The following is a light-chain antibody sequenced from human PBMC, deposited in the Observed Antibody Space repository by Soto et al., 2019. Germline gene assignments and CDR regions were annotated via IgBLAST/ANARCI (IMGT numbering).Light chain of an antibody. CDR1: QSVSTN. Sequence: EIVMTQSPATLSVSPGESGTLSCRASQSVSTNLAWYQQTPGQAPRLLIFDASARATGIPARFSGSGSGTEFILTISSLQSEDFAVYYCQQYDNWLGTFGQGTKVEVK. J-gene: IGKJ1*01. V-gene: IGKV3D-15*01. CDR3: QQYDNWLGT. CDR2: DAS.